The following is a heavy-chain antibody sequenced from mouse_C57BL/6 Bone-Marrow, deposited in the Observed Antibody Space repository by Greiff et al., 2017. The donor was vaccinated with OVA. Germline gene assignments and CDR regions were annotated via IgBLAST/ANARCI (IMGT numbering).Heavy chain of an antibody. D-gene: IGHD2-1*01. J-gene: IGHJ2*01. CDR2: INPSSGYT. CDR1: GYTFTSYT. Sequence: VKVVESGAELARPGASVKMSCKASGYTFTSYTMHWVKQRPGQGLEWIGYINPSSGYTKYNQKFKDKATLTADKSSSTAYMQLSSLTSEDSAVYYCARNGNYLDYWGQGTTLTVSS. V-gene: IGHV1-4*01. CDR3: ARNGNYLDY.